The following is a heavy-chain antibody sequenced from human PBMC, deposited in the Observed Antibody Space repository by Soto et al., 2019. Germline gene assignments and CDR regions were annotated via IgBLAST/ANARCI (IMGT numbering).Heavy chain of an antibody. CDR3: ARDRGSSGWSDAFDI. CDR2: ISYDGYIK. V-gene: IGHV3-30-3*01. J-gene: IGHJ3*02. Sequence: QVQLVESGGGVVQPGRSLRLSCVASRFTFSSYSMHWVRQAPGKGLEWVAIISYDGYIKNYADSVKGRFTISRDNSKNTLYLQMNILSPEDTAVYYCARDRGSSGWSDAFDIWCQGTMVTVSS. CDR1: RFTFSSYS. D-gene: IGHD6-19*01.